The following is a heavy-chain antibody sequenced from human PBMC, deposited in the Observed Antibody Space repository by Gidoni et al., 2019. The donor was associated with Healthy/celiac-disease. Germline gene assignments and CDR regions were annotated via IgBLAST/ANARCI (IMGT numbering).Heavy chain of an antibody. D-gene: IGHD6-13*01. J-gene: IGHJ4*02. CDR1: GFTFSSYG. Sequence: LSCAASGFTFSSYGMHWVRQAPGKGLEWVAVISYDGSNKYYADSVKGRFTISRDKSKNTLYLQMNSLRAEDTAVYYCAKVSPWAAAGDYWGQGTLVTVSS. V-gene: IGHV3-30*18. CDR2: ISYDGSNK. CDR3: AKVSPWAAAGDY.